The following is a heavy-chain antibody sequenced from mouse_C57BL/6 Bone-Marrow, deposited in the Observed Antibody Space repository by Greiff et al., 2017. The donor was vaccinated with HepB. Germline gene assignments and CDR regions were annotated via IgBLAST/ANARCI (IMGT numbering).Heavy chain of an antibody. D-gene: IGHD1-1*01. CDR1: GYTFTSYW. Sequence: EVQLQQSGTVLARPGASVKMSCKTSGYTFTSYWMHWEKQRPGQGLEWIGAIYPGNSDTSYNQKFKGKAKLTAVTSASTAYMELSSLTNEDSAVYYCTRSCQFITTVVADFDYWGQGTTLTVSS. CDR3: TRSCQFITTVVADFDY. CDR2: IYPGNSDT. J-gene: IGHJ2*01. V-gene: IGHV1-5*01.